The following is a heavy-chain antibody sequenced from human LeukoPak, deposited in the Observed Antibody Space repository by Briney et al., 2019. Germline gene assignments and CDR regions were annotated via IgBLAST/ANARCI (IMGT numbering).Heavy chain of an antibody. V-gene: IGHV5-10-1*01. CDR2: IDPSDSYT. D-gene: IGHD2-15*01. CDR1: GYSFTSYW. Sequence: GESLKISCKGSGYSFTSYWISWGRQMPGKGLEWMGRIDPSDSYTDYSPSFQGHVTISADKSISTAYLQWSSLKASDTAMYYCARYASTAAPFALWGRGTLVTVSS. CDR3: ARYASTAAPFAL. J-gene: IGHJ2*01.